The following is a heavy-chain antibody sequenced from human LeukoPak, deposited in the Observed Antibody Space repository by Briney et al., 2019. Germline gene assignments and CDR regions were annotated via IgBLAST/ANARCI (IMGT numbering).Heavy chain of an antibody. CDR1: GFTFSSYE. J-gene: IGHJ5*02. Sequence: PGGSLRLSCAASGFTFSSYEMNWVRQAPGKGLEWVSYISSSGSTIYYADSVKGRFTISRDNAKNSLYLQMNSLRAEDTAVYYCARDSYYGSGSYYKRRGWFDPWGQGTLVTVSS. CDR3: ARDSYYGSGSYYKRRGWFDP. V-gene: IGHV3-48*03. D-gene: IGHD3-10*01. CDR2: ISSSGSTI.